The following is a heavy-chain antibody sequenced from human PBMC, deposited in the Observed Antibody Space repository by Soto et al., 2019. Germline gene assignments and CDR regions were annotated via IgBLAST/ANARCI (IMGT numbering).Heavy chain of an antibody. CDR2: ISSSSSTI. D-gene: IGHD3-3*01. J-gene: IGHJ6*02. CDR3: ARDSVPITIFGVVKSPGMDV. Sequence: GGSLRLSCAASGFTFSSYSMNWVRQAPGKGLEWVSYISSSSSTIYYADSVKGRFTISRDNAKNSLYLQMNSLRDEDTAVYYCARDSVPITIFGVVKSPGMDVWGQGTTVTVSS. V-gene: IGHV3-48*02. CDR1: GFTFSSYS.